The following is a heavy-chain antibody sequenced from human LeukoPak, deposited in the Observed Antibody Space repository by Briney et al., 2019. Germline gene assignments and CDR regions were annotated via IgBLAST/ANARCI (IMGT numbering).Heavy chain of an antibody. D-gene: IGHD3-22*01. V-gene: IGHV4-31*03. CDR3: ARDREYDSSGYYYRAGLFDI. Sequence: SQTLSLTCTVSGGSISSGGYYWSWIRQHPGKGLEWIGHIFYSGSTYYNPSLKSRVSISVDTSKNQLSLKLSSVTAADTAVYYCARDREYDSSGYYYRAGLFDIWGQGTMVTVSS. CDR1: GGSISSGGYY. J-gene: IGHJ3*02. CDR2: IFYSGST.